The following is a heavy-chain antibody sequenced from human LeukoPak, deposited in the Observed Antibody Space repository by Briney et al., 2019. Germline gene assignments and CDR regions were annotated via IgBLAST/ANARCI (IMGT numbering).Heavy chain of an antibody. CDR2: MNPDTTNT. CDR3: ARGPPESTSSDY. D-gene: IGHD2-2*01. V-gene: IGHV1-8*01. J-gene: IGHJ4*02. CDR1: GYTFSSYD. Sequence: ASVKVSCKASGYTFSSYDINWVRQATGQGLEWLGWMNPDTTNTGYAQKFQGRVTMTSNTPMNTAYMELRNLTSEDTAVYYCARGPPESTSSDYWGQASLVTVSS.